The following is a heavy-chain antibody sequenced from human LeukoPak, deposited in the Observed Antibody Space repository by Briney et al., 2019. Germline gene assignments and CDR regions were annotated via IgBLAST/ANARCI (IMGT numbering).Heavy chain of an antibody. CDR1: GFTFSSYG. Sequence: GGSLRLSCAASGFTFSSYGMHWVRQAPGKGLEWVAFIRYDGSNKYYADSVKGRFTISRDNSKNTLYLQMNSLRAEDTAVYYCARYWGGPGYYYNAFDIWGQGTMVTVSS. V-gene: IGHV3-30*02. J-gene: IGHJ3*02. CDR3: ARYWGGPGYYYNAFDI. D-gene: IGHD3-22*01. CDR2: IRYDGSNK.